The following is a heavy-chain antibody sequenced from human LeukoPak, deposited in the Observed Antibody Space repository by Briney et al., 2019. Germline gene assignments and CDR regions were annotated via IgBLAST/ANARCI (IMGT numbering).Heavy chain of an antibody. CDR1: GGTFSSYA. Sequence: ASVKVSCKASGGTFSSYAISWVRQAPGQGLEWMGGIIPIFGTANYAQKFQGRVTITADESTSTAYMELSSLRSEDTAVYYCARGYYGAGSYYKPLDYWGQGTLVTVSS. CDR2: IIPIFGTA. V-gene: IGHV1-69*13. CDR3: ARGYYGAGSYYKPLDY. D-gene: IGHD3-10*01. J-gene: IGHJ4*02.